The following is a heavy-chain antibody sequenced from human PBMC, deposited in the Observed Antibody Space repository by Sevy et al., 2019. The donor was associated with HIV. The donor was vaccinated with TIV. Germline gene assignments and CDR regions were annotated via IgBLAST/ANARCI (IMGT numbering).Heavy chain of an antibody. J-gene: IGHJ5*02. CDR1: GGSISSSSYY. V-gene: IGHV4-39*01. D-gene: IGHD6-13*01. CDR3: ARLIAAAGTA. Sequence: SETLSLTCTVSGGSISSSSYYWGWIRQPPGKGLEWIGSIYYSGSTYYNPSLKSRVTISVDTSKNQFSLKLSSVTAAGTAVYYCARLIAAAGTAWGQGTLVTVSS. CDR2: IYYSGST.